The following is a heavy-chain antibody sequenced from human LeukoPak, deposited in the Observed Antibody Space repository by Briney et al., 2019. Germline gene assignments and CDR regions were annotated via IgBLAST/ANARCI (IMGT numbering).Heavy chain of an antibody. J-gene: IGHJ6*02. V-gene: IGHV3-66*01. CDR2: IDSGDST. CDR1: GFTFSSYW. Sequence: GGSLRLSCAASGFTFSSYWMSWVRQAPGKGLEWVSVIDSGDSTYYTDSVKGRFTISRDNSKNTLYLQMNSLRAEDTAVYYCARDLSYYGSGSYYKPYGMDVWGQGTTVTVSS. D-gene: IGHD3-10*01. CDR3: ARDLSYYGSGSYYKPYGMDV.